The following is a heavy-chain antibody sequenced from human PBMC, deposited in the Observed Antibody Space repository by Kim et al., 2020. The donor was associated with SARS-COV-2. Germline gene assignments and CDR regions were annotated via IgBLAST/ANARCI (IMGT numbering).Heavy chain of an antibody. CDR2: T. J-gene: IGHJ4*02. D-gene: IGHD5-12*01. V-gene: IGHV4-34*01. Sequence: TTYNPSLRSRVTVSVATSKNQFSLNLRSLTAADTAVFYCARGGTWPTKADVWGQGTLVTVSS. CDR3: ARGGTWPTKADV.